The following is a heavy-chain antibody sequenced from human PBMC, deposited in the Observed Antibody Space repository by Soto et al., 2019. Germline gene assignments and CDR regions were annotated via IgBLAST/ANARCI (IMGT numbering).Heavy chain of an antibody. J-gene: IGHJ4*02. V-gene: IGHV4-4*02. CDR3: ANSEGKMQMHHFDY. CDR2: IFHSGNT. Sequence: SETLSLTCAVSGVSMISNNWWSWVRQPPGEGLEWIGEIFHSGNTNYNPSLKSRVTISVDKSRNQFSLNLMSVTAADTAVYFCANSEGKMQMHHFDYWGQGALVTGSS. CDR1: GVSMISNNW.